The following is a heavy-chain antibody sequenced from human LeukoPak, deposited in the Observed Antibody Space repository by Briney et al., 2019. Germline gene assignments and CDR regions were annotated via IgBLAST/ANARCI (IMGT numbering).Heavy chain of an antibody. CDR1: RGSVNGYY. CDR3: ARCLIVTVAARGYRCYMDV. V-gene: IGHV4-34*01. J-gene: IGHJ6*03. Sequence: SETLSLSCGLYRGSVNGYYWSWIRQPPGEGLEWIGEISHSGNTNYNPSLKSRVTMSVDMSTKQLSLRLSSVTAADTAVYYCARCLIVTVAARGYRCYMDVWGNGTTVAVSS. CDR2: ISHSGNT. D-gene: IGHD2-21*02.